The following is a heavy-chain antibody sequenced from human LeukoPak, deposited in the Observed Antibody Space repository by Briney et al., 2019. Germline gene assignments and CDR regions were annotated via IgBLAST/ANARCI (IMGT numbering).Heavy chain of an antibody. V-gene: IGHV3-23*01. CDR3: ARGTAGYHSSYLDY. CDR1: GFTFSSYA. CDR2: ISGSGNRT. D-gene: IGHD6-13*01. J-gene: IGHJ4*02. Sequence: GGSLRLSCAASGFTFSSYAMSWVRQAPGKGLEWVSSISGSGNRTYYADSVKGRFTISRDNAENTLYLQMNSLRAEDTAVHYCARGTAGYHSSYLDYWGQGTLVTVSS.